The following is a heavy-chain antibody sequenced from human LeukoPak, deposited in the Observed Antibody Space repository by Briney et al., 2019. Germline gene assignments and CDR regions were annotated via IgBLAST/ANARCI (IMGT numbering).Heavy chain of an antibody. CDR3: AIDLNDFWSGYPNWFAP. J-gene: IGHJ5*02. CDR1: GFTFSSYS. V-gene: IGHV3-21*01. Sequence: GGSLRLSCAASGFTFSSYSMNWVRQAPGKGLEWVSSISSGSSNIYYADSVKGRFTISRDKAKDSLYLQMNRLRAEDTAVYYCAIDLNDFWSGYPNWFAPWGQGTLVTVYS. CDR2: ISSGSSNI. D-gene: IGHD3-3*01.